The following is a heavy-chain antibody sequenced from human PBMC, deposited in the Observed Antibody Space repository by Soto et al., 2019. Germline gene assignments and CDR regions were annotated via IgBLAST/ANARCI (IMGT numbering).Heavy chain of an antibody. Sequence: GGSLRLSCAASGFTFSNFVMHWVRQTPGKGLEWVAVISDDGTNKHYADSVKGRFTISRDNSKNTLYVQMNSLRTEDTAVYYCARGIDYEYYGMDVWGQGTTVTVSS. V-gene: IGHV3-30-3*01. CDR3: ARGIDYEYYGMDV. CDR1: GFTFSNFV. J-gene: IGHJ6*02. CDR2: ISDDGTNK.